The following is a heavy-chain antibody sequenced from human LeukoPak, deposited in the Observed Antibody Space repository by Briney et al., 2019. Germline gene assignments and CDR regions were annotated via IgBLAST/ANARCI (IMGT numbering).Heavy chain of an antibody. V-gene: IGHV1-2*02. D-gene: IGHD3-3*01. CDR2: INPKSGVT. CDR1: AYTLSGYY. Sequence: GASVKVSCKASAYTLSGYYMHWVRQAPGQGLEWMGWINPKSGVTNYAQKFQGRVTMTWDTSINTTFMELSRLRSDDTAVYYCARVNSWSGYYADYWGQGTLVTVSS. CDR3: ARVNSWSGYYADY. J-gene: IGHJ4*02.